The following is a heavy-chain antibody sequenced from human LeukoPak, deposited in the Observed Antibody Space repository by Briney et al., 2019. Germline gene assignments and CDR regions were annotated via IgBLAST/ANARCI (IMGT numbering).Heavy chain of an antibody. Sequence: GGSLRLSCAASGFTFSSYDMHWVRQAPGKGLEWVAVISYDGSNKYYADSVKGRFTISRDNSKNTLYLQMNSLRAEDTAVYYCARASEEYCSGGSCHLDYWGQGTLVTVSS. CDR1: GFTFSSYD. D-gene: IGHD2-15*01. CDR2: ISYDGSNK. CDR3: ARASEEYCSGGSCHLDY. J-gene: IGHJ4*02. V-gene: IGHV3-30-3*01.